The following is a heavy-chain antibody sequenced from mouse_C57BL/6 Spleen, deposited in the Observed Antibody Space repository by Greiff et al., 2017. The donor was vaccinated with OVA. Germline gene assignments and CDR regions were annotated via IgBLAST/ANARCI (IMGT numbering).Heavy chain of an antibody. CDR1: GYTFTSYW. J-gene: IGHJ2*01. V-gene: IGHV1-69*01. D-gene: IGHD1-1*01. CDR2: IDPSDSYT. Sequence: VQLQQSGAELVMPGASVKLSCKASGYTFTSYWMHWVKQRPGQGLEWIGEIDPSDSYTNYNQKFKGKSTLTVDKSSSTAYMQLSSLTSEDSAVYYCARGITTVVAPPFDYWGQGTTLTVSS. CDR3: ARGITTVVAPPFDY.